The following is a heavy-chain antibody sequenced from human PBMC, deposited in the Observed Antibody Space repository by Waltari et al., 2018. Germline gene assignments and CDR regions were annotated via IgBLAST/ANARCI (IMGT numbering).Heavy chain of an antibody. V-gene: IGHV3-74*01. CDR3: VRDSGRGRPLP. D-gene: IGHD3-16*01. Sequence: YLIHGVRQDRGKGLVWGSRLESDGRRTSFADSVKGRFTISRDNTDNTLYLQMNSLRVDDTGIYFCVRDSGRGRPLPWGRGTVVTVSS. CDR1: YL. J-gene: IGHJ5*02. CDR2: LESDGRRT.